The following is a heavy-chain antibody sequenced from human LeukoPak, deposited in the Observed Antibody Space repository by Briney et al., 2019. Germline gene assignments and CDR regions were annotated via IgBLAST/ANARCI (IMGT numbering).Heavy chain of an antibody. V-gene: IGHV1-18*04. CDR3: ARGGNYYAPYLEY. CDR2: ISAYNADT. Sequence: ASVKVSCKASGYTFTSYYIHWVRQAPGRGLEWVGWISAYNADTKYAQNLQGRVTMTTDTSTSTVYMELRNLISDDTAVYYCARGGNYYAPYLEYWGQGTLVTVSS. J-gene: IGHJ4*02. CDR1: GYTFTSYY. D-gene: IGHD3-22*01.